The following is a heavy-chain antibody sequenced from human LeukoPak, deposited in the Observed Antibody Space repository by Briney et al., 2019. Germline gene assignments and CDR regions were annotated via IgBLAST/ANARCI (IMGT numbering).Heavy chain of an antibody. V-gene: IGHV5-51*01. D-gene: IGHD6-6*01. J-gene: IGHJ6*03. CDR1: GYSFTSYW. CDR3: ARQMGYSSSSRGYYYYYMDV. CDR2: IYPGDSDT. Sequence: GESLKISCKGSGYSFTSYWIGWVCQMPGKGLEWMGIIYPGDSDTRYSPSFQGQVTISADKSISTAYLQWSSLKASDTAMYYCARQMGYSSSSRGYYYYYMDVWGKGTTVTVSS.